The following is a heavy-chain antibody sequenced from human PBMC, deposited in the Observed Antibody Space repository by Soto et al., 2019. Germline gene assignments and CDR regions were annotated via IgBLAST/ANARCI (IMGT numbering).Heavy chain of an antibody. CDR2: ISTYNGDT. V-gene: IGHV1-18*01. Sequence: VASVKVSCKASGYTFSRSGISWVRQAPGQGLEWMGWISTYNGDTNYAQTFQGRVTMTTDTSTSTVHMEVRSLRSDDTAVYYCVRNSPIGSTFSXHDGIDYWGQGTLVTVSS. D-gene: IGHD3-10*01. J-gene: IGHJ4*02. CDR3: VRNSPIGSTFSXHDGIDY. CDR1: GYTFSRSG.